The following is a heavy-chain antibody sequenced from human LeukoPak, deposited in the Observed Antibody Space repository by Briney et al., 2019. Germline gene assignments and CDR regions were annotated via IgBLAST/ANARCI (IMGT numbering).Heavy chain of an antibody. CDR2: ISGSGGST. CDR1: GFAFRSYE. J-gene: IGHJ6*02. V-gene: IGHV3-23*01. D-gene: IGHD2-15*01. Sequence: GGSLRLSCAASGFAFRSYEMNWVRQAPGKGLEWVSAISGSGGSTYSADSVKGRFTISRDNSKNTLFLQMDSLRAEDTAVYYCARDGYCSGGSCYPTSVGDVWGQGTTVTVSS. CDR3: ARDGYCSGGSCYPTSVGDV.